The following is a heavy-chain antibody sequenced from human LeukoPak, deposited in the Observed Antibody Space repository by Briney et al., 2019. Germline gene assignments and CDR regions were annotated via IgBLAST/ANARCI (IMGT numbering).Heavy chain of an antibody. CDR3: TTDRPGYYARFDY. V-gene: IGHV3-15*01. CDR2: IKSKTDGGTT. J-gene: IGHJ4*02. CDR1: GFTFSNAW. D-gene: IGHD3-3*01. Sequence: GGSLRLSCAASGFTFSNAWMSWVRQAPGKGLEWVGRIKSKTDGGTTDYAAPVKGRFTISRDDSKNTLYLQMNSLKTEDTAVCYCTTDRPGYYARFDYWGQGTLVTVSS.